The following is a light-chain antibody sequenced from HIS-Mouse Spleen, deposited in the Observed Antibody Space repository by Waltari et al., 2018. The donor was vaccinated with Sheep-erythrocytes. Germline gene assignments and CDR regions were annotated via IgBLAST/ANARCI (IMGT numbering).Light chain of an antibody. J-gene: IGLJ3*02. Sequence: QSALTQPRSVSGSPGQSVTISCTGTSSDVGGYNYVSWYQHHPGKAPKLRLYDVSKRPSGVPDRFSGSKSGNTASLTISGLQAEDEADYYCCSYAGSYTFWVFGGGTRLTVL. CDR3: CSYAGSYTFWV. V-gene: IGLV2-11*01. CDR1: SSDVGGYNY. CDR2: DVS.